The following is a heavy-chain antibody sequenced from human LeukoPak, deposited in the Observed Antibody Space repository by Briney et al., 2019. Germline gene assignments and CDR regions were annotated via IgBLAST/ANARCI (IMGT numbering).Heavy chain of an antibody. CDR1: GITISSAW. V-gene: IGHV3-15*01. J-gene: IGHJ4*02. CDR3: TTPPD. CDR2: IKSESDGGTT. Sequence: PGGPLRLSCEASGITISSAWMSWVRQPPGKGLEYVGRIKSESDGGTTDHAAPVKGRFTISRDDSKNTLYLQMNSLTIEDTAVYYCTTPPDWGQGTLSPSPQ.